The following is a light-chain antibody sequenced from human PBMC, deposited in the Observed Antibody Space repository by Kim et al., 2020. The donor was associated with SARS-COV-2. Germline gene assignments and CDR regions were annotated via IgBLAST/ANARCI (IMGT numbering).Light chain of an antibody. CDR3: AAWDDSLDGFYV. J-gene: IGLJ1*01. CDR1: RSNIGGNT. Sequence: RVNISCSGSRSNIGGNTINWNQQLPGKAPKLLLRSTNQRPSGVPGRFSGSKSGTSASLAISGLQSEDEAEYYCAAWDDSLDGFYVFGTGTKVTVL. CDR2: STN. V-gene: IGLV1-44*01.